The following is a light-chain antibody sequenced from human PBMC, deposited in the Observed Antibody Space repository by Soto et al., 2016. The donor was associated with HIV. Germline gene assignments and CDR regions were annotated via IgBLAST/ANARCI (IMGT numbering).Light chain of an antibody. CDR1: QGISSS. Sequence: DIQMTQSPSSLSASVGDRVTVTCRASQGISSSLAWYQQKPGKVPKLLIYAASSLQSGVPSRFGGSGSGTEFTLTITSLQPEDIGTYYCQKYNGVVTFGGGTKVEI. CDR2: AAS. CDR3: QKYNGVVT. V-gene: IGKV1-27*01. J-gene: IGKJ4*01.